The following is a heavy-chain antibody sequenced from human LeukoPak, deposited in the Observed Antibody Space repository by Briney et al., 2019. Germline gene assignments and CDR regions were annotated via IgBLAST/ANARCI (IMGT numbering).Heavy chain of an antibody. CDR3: ARDLYDMAQDY. V-gene: IGHV3-48*03. CDR2: ITTTSFTI. J-gene: IGHJ4*02. D-gene: IGHD3-16*01. CDR1: GFIFSSYD. Sequence: GGPLRLSCAASGFIFSSYDMNWVRQAPGKGPEWISYITTTSFTIYYADSVKGRFTISRDNAKNSVYLQMNSLRAEDTAVYYCARDLYDMAQDYWGQGTLVTVSS.